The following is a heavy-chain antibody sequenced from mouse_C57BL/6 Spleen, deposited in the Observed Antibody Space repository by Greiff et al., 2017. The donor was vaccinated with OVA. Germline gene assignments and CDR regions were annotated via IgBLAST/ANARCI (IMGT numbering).Heavy chain of an antibody. Sequence: EVQRVESGGGLVQPGGSLKLSCAASGFTFSDYYMYWVRQTPEKRLEWVAYISNGGGSTYYPDTVKGRFTISRDNAKNTLYLQMSRLKSEDTAMYYCARPHYYGSSYRGMDYWGQGTSVTVSS. D-gene: IGHD1-1*01. J-gene: IGHJ4*01. CDR1: GFTFSDYY. V-gene: IGHV5-12*01. CDR2: ISNGGGST. CDR3: ARPHYYGSSYRGMDY.